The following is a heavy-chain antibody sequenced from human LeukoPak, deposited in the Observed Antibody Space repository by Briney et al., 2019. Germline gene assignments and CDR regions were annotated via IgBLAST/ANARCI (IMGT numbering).Heavy chain of an antibody. Sequence: ASVKVSCKASGYTFTSYGISWVRQAPGQGLEWMGWICAYNGNTNYAQKLQGRVTMTTDTSTSTAYMELRSLRSDDTAVYYCARGGSSGYTYYYYGMDVWGQGTTVTVSS. D-gene: IGHD3-22*01. CDR1: GYTFTSYG. CDR3: ARGGSSGYTYYYYGMDV. CDR2: ICAYNGNT. J-gene: IGHJ6*02. V-gene: IGHV1-18*01.